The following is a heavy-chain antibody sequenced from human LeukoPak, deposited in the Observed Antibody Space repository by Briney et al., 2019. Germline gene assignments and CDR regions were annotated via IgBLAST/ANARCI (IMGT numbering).Heavy chain of an antibody. D-gene: IGHD2-2*01. J-gene: IGHJ4*02. Sequence: SVKVSCKASGGTSSSYAISWVRQAPGQGLEWMGRIIPILGIANYAQKFQGRVTITADKSTSTAYMELSSLRSEDTAVYYCATDIVVVPAAARFDYWGQGTLVTVSS. CDR3: ATDIVVVPAAARFDY. V-gene: IGHV1-69*04. CDR1: GGTSSSYA. CDR2: IIPILGIA.